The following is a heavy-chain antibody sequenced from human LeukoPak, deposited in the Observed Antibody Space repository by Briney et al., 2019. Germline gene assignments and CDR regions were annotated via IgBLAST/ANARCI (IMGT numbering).Heavy chain of an antibody. CDR3: AGYSSGQNAFDI. CDR2: IIPIFGTA. D-gene: IGHD6-19*01. Sequence: SVKVSCKASGGTFSSSAISWVRQAPGQGLEWMGGIIPIFGTANYAQKFQGRVTITADKSTSTAYMELSSLRSEDTAVYYCAGYSSGQNAFDIWGQGTMVTVSS. J-gene: IGHJ3*02. V-gene: IGHV1-69*06. CDR1: GGTFSSSA.